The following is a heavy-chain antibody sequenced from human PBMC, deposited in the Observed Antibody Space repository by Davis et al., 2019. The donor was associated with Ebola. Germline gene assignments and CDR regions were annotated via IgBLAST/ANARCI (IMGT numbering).Heavy chain of an antibody. J-gene: IGHJ5*02. V-gene: IGHV4-34*01. Sequence: PGGSLRLSCAVYGGSLSGYYWTWIRQPPGTGLEWIGEIDHSGRSTCSSSRKSQVTISVDTSRNQFALKVTSVTAADTAVYYCVRYCSSTTCNLLDPWGQGSLVTVSS. D-gene: IGHD2-2*01. CDR3: VRYCSSTTCNLLDP. CDR2: IDHSGRS. CDR1: GGSLSGYY.